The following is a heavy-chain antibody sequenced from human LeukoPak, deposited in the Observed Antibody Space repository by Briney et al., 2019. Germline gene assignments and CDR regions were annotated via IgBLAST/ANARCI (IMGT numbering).Heavy chain of an antibody. V-gene: IGHV3-33*08. CDR2: IWYDGSNK. J-gene: IGHJ4*02. CDR3: ARAWTYYDILTGYYSFDY. CDR1: GFSVSNTY. D-gene: IGHD3-9*01. Sequence: VGSLRLSCAASGFSVSNTYMSWVRQAPGKGLEWVAVIWYDGSNKYYPDSVKGRFTISRDNSKNTLYLQMNSLRAEDTAVYYCARAWTYYDILTGYYSFDYWGQGTLVTVSS.